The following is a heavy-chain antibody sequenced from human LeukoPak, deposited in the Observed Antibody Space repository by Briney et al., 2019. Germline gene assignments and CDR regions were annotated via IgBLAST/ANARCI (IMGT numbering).Heavy chain of an antibody. CDR2: IYTSGST. Sequence: PSETLSLTCTVSGGSISSYYWSWIRQPAGKGLEWIGRIYTSGSTNYNPSLKSRVTISVDTSKNQFSLKLSSVTAADTAVYYCARQGYYYDSSGYSWYFDLWGRGTLVTVSS. J-gene: IGHJ2*01. CDR1: GGSISSYY. D-gene: IGHD3-22*01. V-gene: IGHV4-4*07. CDR3: ARQGYYYDSSGYSWYFDL.